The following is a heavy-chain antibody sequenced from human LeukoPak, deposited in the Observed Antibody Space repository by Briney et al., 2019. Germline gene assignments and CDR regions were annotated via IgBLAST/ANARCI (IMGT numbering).Heavy chain of an antibody. CDR3: ARDFRAYCNGDCRSPLDL. V-gene: IGHV1-18*01. CDR1: GYIFNNYG. J-gene: IGHJ5*02. Sequence: ASVKVSCKASGYIFNNYGITWVRQAPGQGLEWMGWIDTYHANTKYAQKFQGRVTMTTDTSTNTAYMELRSLRSDDTALYFCARDFRAYCNGDCRSPLDLWGQGTLVTVSS. D-gene: IGHD2-21*02. CDR2: IDTYHANT.